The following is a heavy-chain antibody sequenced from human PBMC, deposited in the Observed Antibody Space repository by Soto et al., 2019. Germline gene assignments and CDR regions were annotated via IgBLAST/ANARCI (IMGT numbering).Heavy chain of an antibody. Sequence: GGSMKVSRKASGGPVRTFSNHGISRVRQPPGQGLEWMGWISAYNGNTNYAQKLQGRVTMTTDTSTSTAYMELRSLRSDDTAVYYCAIGSKLQQAFDIWGQGTMVTVSS. CDR3: AIGSKLQQAFDI. J-gene: IGHJ3*02. CDR1: GGPVRTFSNHG. D-gene: IGHD6-13*01. CDR2: ISAYNGNT. V-gene: IGHV1-18*01.